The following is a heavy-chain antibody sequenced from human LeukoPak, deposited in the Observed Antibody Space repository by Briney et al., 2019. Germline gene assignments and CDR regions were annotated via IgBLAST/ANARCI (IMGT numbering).Heavy chain of an antibody. CDR3: ARGLPNIVVVPGPRYNWFDP. V-gene: IGHV4-38-2*02. CDR1: GYSISSGYY. D-gene: IGHD2-2*01. J-gene: IGHJ5*02. Sequence: SETLSLTCTVSGYSISSGYYWGWIRQPPGKGLEWIGSIYHSGSTYYNPSLKSRVTISVDTSKNQFSLKLSSVTAADTAVYYCARGLPNIVVVPGPRYNWFDPWGQGTLVTVSS. CDR2: IYHSGST.